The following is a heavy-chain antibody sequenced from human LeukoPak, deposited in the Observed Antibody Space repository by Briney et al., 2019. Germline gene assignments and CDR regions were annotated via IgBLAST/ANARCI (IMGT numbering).Heavy chain of an antibody. CDR1: GYTFTSYG. CDR2: ISAYNGNT. CDR3: ARDSYYYGPGAYFDY. V-gene: IGHV1-18*04. D-gene: IGHD3-10*01. Sequence: ASVKVSCKASGYTFTSYGISWVRQAPGQGLEWMGWISAYNGNTNYAQKLQGRVTMTTDTSTGTAYKELRSLRSDDTAVYYCARDSYYYGPGAYFDYWGQGTLVTVSS. J-gene: IGHJ4*02.